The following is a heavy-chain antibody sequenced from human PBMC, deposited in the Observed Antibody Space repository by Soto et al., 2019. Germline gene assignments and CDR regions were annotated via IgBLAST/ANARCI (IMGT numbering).Heavy chain of an antibody. CDR1: GFTFSSYA. CDR2: ISYDGSNK. CDR3: ARGLYYYDSSGYAPSFQH. D-gene: IGHD3-22*01. Sequence: GGSLRLSCAASGFTFSSYAMHWVHQAPGKGLEWVAVISYDGSNKYYADSVKGRFTISRDNSKNTLYLQMNSLRAEDTAVYYCARGLYYYDSSGYAPSFQHWGQGTLVTVSS. J-gene: IGHJ1*01. V-gene: IGHV3-30-3*01.